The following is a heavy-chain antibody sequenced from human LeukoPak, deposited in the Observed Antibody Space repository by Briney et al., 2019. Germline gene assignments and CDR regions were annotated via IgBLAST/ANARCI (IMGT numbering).Heavy chain of an antibody. Sequence: GESLKISCETSGYTFTKFWVGWVRQTPGKGLEWLGMIYPDDSDTRYSPSFQGQVTMSVDESISIVYLHWSSLKASDTAIYYCVRGKGSGTYYGFDYWGQGTVVSVVS. V-gene: IGHV5-51*01. CDR3: VRGKGSGTYYGFDY. J-gene: IGHJ4*02. D-gene: IGHD3-10*01. CDR2: IYPDDSDT. CDR1: GYTFTKFW.